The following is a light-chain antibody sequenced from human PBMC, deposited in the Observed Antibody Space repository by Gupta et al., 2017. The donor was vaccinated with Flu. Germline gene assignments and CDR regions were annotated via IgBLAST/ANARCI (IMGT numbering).Light chain of an antibody. CDR3: CSCAITDTWV. CDR2: DVN. CDR1: LSDVGAYND. Sequence: SGTMSCTGNLSDVGAYNDVSWDQQDPGKAPKLIVYDVNKRPSGVPDRFSGSKAGISASLKIAGLQADDEADYYCCSCAITDTWVFGGGTKLTVL. J-gene: IGLJ3*02. V-gene: IGLV2-11*03.